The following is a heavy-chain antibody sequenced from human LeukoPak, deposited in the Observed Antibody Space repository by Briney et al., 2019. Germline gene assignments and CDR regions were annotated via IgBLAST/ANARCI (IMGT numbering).Heavy chain of an antibody. CDR2: IIPIFGTA. D-gene: IGHD4-11*01. Sequence: SVKVSCKSSGGTFSSYAISWVRQAPGQGVEWMGGIIPIFGTANYTQKFPGSDTITADESTSTAYMELSSLRSEDTAVYYCAGGRTTVTPYYYYMDVWGKRTTVTVSS. J-gene: IGHJ6*03. V-gene: IGHV1-69*13. CDR3: AGGRTTVTPYYYYMDV. CDR1: GGTFSSYA.